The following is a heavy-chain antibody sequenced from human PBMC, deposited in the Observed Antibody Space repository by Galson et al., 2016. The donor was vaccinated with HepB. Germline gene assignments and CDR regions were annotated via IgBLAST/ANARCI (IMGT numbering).Heavy chain of an antibody. J-gene: IGHJ6*04. D-gene: IGHD3-10*01. CDR1: GYTFTNYG. Sequence: SVKVSCKASGYTFTNYGINWVRQAPGQGLEWVGWIGAYNGNTNYAQNLQGRVTMTTDTSTSTAYMELRSLRSDDTALYYCARGGTMVQGIHFCFGIDFWGKGTTVTVSS. CDR2: IGAYNGNT. V-gene: IGHV1-18*01. CDR3: ARGGTMVQGIHFCFGIDF.